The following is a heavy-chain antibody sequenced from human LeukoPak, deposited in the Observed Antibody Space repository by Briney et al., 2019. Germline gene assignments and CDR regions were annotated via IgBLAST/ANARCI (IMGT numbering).Heavy chain of an antibody. CDR3: ARPFPPDYDILTGPVRDYWPLGI. CDR1: GFTLSSYG. Sequence: PGGSLRLSCAASGFTLSSYGMHWVRQAPGKGLEWVAVIWYDGSNKCYADSVKGRFTISRDNSKNTLYLQMNSLRAEDTAVYYCARPFPPDYDILTGPVRDYWPLGIRGQGTMVTVSS. V-gene: IGHV3-33*01. J-gene: IGHJ3*02. CDR2: IWYDGSNK. D-gene: IGHD3-9*01.